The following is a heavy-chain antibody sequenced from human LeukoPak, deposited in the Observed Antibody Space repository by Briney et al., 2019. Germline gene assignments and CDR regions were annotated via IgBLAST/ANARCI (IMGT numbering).Heavy chain of an antibody. Sequence: GASVKVSCKASGYTFTSYGISWVRQAPGQGLEWMGWISAYNGNTNYAQKLQGRVTMTTDTSTNTAYMELRSLRSDDTAVYYCARDGDDYVWGSYRIDYWGQGTLVTVSS. CDR2: ISAYNGNT. V-gene: IGHV1-18*01. D-gene: IGHD3-16*02. CDR3: ARDGDDYVWGSYRIDY. J-gene: IGHJ4*02. CDR1: GYTFTSYG.